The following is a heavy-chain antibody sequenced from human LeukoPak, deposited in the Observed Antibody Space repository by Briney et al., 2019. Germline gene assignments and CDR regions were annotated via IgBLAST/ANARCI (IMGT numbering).Heavy chain of an antibody. V-gene: IGHV4-4*02. J-gene: IGHJ4*02. D-gene: IGHD2-8*01. CDR3: SRENGAFSPFGY. CDR1: GGSISNTNW. CDR2: ISLTGLT. Sequence: NPSGTLSLTCGVSGGSISNTNWWSWVRQPPGQGLEWIGEISLTGLTHYNPSLEGRVIVSLDKSKNHLSLNLTSVTAADTAVYFCSRENGAFSPFGYWGQGTLVTVLS.